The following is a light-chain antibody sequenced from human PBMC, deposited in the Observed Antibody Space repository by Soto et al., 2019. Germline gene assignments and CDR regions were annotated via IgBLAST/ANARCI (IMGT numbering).Light chain of an antibody. V-gene: IGLV2-14*01. J-gene: IGLJ2*01. CDR1: TSDVGGYNY. CDR3: CAFVRSNALL. Sequence: QSALTQPASVSGSPGQSITISCTGTTSDVGGYNYVSWYQHHPGKAPKLMIYEVSNRPSGVSSRFSGSKSGNTASLTISGLQAEDEADYYCCAFVRSNALLFGGGTKLTVL. CDR2: EVS.